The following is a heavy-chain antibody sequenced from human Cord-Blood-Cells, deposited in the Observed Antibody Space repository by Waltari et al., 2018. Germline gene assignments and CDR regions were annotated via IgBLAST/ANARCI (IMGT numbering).Heavy chain of an antibody. CDR2: VYYSGRT. CDR3: ARRYSSSSGFDP. Sequence: QLQLQESGPGLVKPSETLSLSCTVSGGSISSSSYYWGWIRQPPGKGLEWIGSVYYSGRTYSNPSLKSRVTISVDTSKNQFSLKLSSVTAADTAVYYCARRYSSSSGFDPWGQGTLVTVSS. J-gene: IGHJ5*02. V-gene: IGHV4-39*01. CDR1: GGSISSSSYY. D-gene: IGHD6-13*01.